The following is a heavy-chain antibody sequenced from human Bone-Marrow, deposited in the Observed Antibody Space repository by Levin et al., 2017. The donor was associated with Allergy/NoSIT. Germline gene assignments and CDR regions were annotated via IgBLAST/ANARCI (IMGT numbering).Heavy chain of an antibody. CDR1: GFTFSSYG. CDR2: ISYDGSNK. CDR3: AKDHGGAVAGTVGY. D-gene: IGHD6-19*01. J-gene: IGHJ4*02. Sequence: PGGSLRLSCAASGFTFSSYGMHWVRQAPGKGLEWVAVISYDGSNKYYADSVKGRFTISRDNSKNTLYLQMNSLRAEDTAVYYCAKDHGGAVAGTVGYWGQGTLVTVSS. V-gene: IGHV3-30*18.